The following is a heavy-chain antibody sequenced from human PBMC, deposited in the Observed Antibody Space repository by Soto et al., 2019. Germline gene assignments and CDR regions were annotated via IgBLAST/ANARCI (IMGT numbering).Heavy chain of an antibody. V-gene: IGHV3-15*07. CDR3: TTDIFQLEYSSSSYYYYGMDV. J-gene: IGHJ6*02. Sequence: EVQLVESGGGLVKPGGSLRLSCAASGFTFSNAWMNWVRQAPGKGLEWVGRIKSKTDGGTTDYAAPVKGRFSISRDDSKNTLYLQMNSLKTEDTAVYYCTTDIFQLEYSSSSYYYYGMDVWGQGTTVTVSS. D-gene: IGHD6-6*01. CDR1: GFTFSNAW. CDR2: IKSKTDGGTT.